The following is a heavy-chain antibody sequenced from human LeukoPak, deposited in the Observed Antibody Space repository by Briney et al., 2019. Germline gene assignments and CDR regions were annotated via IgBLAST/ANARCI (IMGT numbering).Heavy chain of an antibody. CDR3: ARVKGPLWFGELFSLDY. J-gene: IGHJ4*02. D-gene: IGHD3-10*01. Sequence: GGSLRLSCAASGFSFDDYAMHWVRQAPGKGLEWVSGITWNSGNIGYADSVKGLFTISRDHAKSYLYLQMNSLRAEDTAVYYCARVKGPLWFGELFSLDYWGQGTLVTVSS. CDR2: ITWNSGNI. CDR1: GFSFDDYA. V-gene: IGHV3-9*01.